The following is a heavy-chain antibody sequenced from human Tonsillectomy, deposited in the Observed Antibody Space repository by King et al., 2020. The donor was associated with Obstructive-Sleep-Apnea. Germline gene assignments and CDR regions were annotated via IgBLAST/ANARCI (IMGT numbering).Heavy chain of an antibody. CDR2: IKSKADGGTI. Sequence: VQLVESGGGLERPGGSLRLSCAASGFTFSNAWMSWVRQAPGKGLEWVGRIKSKADGGTIDYAAPVKGRFTISRDDSKNTLYLQMSGLKIDDTAVYYCTTGRRYSTVRGVDMWGYFDSWGQGTLVTVSS. CDR3: TTGRRYSTVRGVDMWGYFDS. J-gene: IGHJ4*02. CDR1: GFTFSNAW. V-gene: IGHV3-15*01. D-gene: IGHD3-10*01.